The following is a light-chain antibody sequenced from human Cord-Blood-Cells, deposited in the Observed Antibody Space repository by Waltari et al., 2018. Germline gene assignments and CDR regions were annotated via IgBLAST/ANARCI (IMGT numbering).Light chain of an antibody. J-gene: IGKJ2*01. CDR1: QSVSSY. Sequence: VLTQSPATLSLSIWERATLSRRASQSVSSYLAWYQQKPGQAPRLLIYDASNRATGIPARFSGSGSGTDFTLTISSLEPEDFAVYYCQQRSNWMYTFGQGTKLEIK. CDR2: DAS. V-gene: IGKV3-11*01. CDR3: QQRSNWMYT.